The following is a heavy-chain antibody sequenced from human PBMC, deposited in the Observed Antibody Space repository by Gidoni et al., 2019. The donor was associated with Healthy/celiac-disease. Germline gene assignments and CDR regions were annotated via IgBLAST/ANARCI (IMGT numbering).Heavy chain of an antibody. CDR1: GDRVSRNSAA. CDR2: TYYRSKWYN. V-gene: IGHV6-1*01. D-gene: IGHD2-21*01. J-gene: IGHJ6*04. CDR3: AKDVIAEELYYYYGMDV. Sequence: QVQLQQSGPGLVKPSQTLSHTCSISGDRVSRNSAAWNWIRQSPARGLEWLGRTYYRSKWYNDYAVSVKSRITINPDTSKNQFSLQLNSVTPEDTAVYYCAKDVIAEELYYYYGMDVWGKGTTVTVSS.